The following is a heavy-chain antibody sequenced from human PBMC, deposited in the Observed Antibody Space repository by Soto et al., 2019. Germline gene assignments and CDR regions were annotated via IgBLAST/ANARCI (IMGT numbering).Heavy chain of an antibody. J-gene: IGHJ5*02. CDR1: GCSISSGGYY. CDR3: ARQIDP. Sequence: QVQLQESGPGLVKPSQTLALTCTVSGCSISSGGYYWSWIRQQPGKGLEWIVYISYSESTYYNPSLKSRVTISVDTSKNQCPLKLSSVTAADTSVYYCARQIDPWGQGTLVTVSS. CDR2: ISYSEST. V-gene: IGHV4-31*03.